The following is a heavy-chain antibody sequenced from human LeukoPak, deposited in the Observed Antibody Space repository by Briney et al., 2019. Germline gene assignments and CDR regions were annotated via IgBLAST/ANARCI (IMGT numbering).Heavy chain of an antibody. CDR2: IYPGDSDT. Sequence: GESLQISCKGSGYSFTSYWIGWVRPMPGKGLGWMGIIYPGDSDTRYSPSFQGQVTISADKSISTAYLQWSSLKASDTAMYYCARSPEDSSGWYFDYWGQGTLVTVSS. CDR3: ARSPEDSSGWYFDY. V-gene: IGHV5-51*01. D-gene: IGHD6-19*01. J-gene: IGHJ4*02. CDR1: GYSFTSYW.